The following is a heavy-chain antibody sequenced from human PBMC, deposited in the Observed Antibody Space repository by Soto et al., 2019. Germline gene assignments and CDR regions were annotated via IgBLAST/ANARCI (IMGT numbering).Heavy chain of an antibody. Sequence: QVQLQESGPGLLKPSQTLSLTCSVSGGSISSGDYYWRRIRQHPGKGLEWIGYIYYSGSTYYNPSLKSRVTISVDTSKNQFSLKLSSVTAADTAVYYCARGVATTVYFQHWGQGTLVTVSS. CDR1: GGSISSGDYY. V-gene: IGHV4-31*03. J-gene: IGHJ1*01. CDR3: ARGVATTVYFQH. CDR2: IYYSGST. D-gene: IGHD5-12*01.